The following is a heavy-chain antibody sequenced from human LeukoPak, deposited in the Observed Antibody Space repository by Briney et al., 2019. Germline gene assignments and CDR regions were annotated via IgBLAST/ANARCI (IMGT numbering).Heavy chain of an antibody. CDR1: GYTLTELS. V-gene: IGHV1-24*01. CDR2: FYPEDGET. CDR3: AREGHSGYPRLIDY. D-gene: IGHD5-12*01. J-gene: IGHJ4*02. Sequence: ASVKVSCMVSGYTLTELSMHWVRQAPGKGLEWMGGFYPEDGETIYAQKFQGRVTMTRDTSTSTVYMELSSLRSEDTAVYYCAREGHSGYPRLIDYWGQGTLVTVSS.